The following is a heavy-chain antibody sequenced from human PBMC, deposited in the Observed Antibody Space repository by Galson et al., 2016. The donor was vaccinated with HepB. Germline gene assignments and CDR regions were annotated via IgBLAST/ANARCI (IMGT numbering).Heavy chain of an antibody. V-gene: IGHV4-59*01. CDR2: IFYSGST. D-gene: IGHD1-26*01. J-gene: IGHJ3*01. CDR3: AREEWEALRNAFDV. Sequence: SETLSLTCTISAGSIGGYFWSWIRQPPGKGLEWIGNIFYSGSTRYNSTLQSRVTISLDKSKNQFSLNLRSATAADTAIYFCAREEWEALRNAFDVWGQGTIVTVSS. CDR1: AGSIGGYF.